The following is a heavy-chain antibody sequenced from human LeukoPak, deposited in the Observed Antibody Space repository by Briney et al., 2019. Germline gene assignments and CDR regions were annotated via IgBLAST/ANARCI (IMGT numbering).Heavy chain of an antibody. CDR1: GYTFTNYG. V-gene: IGHV1-18*01. CDR3: ARWADEAY. J-gene: IGHJ4*02. CDR2: ISAYNGNT. Sequence: ASVKVSCKGSGYTFTNYGVSWVRQAPGQGLEWMGWISAYNGNTNYAQKFKDRVALSTDSSTSTAYMELRSLTSDDTAVYYCARWADEAYWGQGTLVIVSS.